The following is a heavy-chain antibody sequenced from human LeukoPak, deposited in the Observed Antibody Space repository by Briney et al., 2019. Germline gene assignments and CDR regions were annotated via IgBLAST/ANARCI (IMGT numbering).Heavy chain of an antibody. D-gene: IGHD3-9*01. CDR1: GFTFSSYG. CDR2: ISGSGGST. J-gene: IGHJ3*02. Sequence: GGTLRLSCAASGFTFSSYGMSWVRQAPGKGLEWVSAISGSGGSTYYADSVKGRFTISRDNSKNTLYLQMNSLRAEDTAVYYCAKAKDILTGYCCDAFDIWGQGTMVTVSS. V-gene: IGHV3-23*01. CDR3: AKAKDILTGYCCDAFDI.